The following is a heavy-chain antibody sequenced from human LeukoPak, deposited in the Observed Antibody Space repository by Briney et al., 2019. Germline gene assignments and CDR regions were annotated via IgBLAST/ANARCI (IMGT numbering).Heavy chain of an antibody. CDR2: IYYSGST. Sequence: NSSETLSLTCTVSGGSISSSSYYWGWIRQPPGKGLEWIGSIYYSGSTYYNPSLKSRVTISVDTSKNQFSLKLSSVTAADTAVYYCARKGRQQLSTWGQGTLVTVSS. CDR1: GGSISSSSYY. V-gene: IGHV4-39*01. J-gene: IGHJ5*02. CDR3: ARKGRQQLST. D-gene: IGHD6-13*01.